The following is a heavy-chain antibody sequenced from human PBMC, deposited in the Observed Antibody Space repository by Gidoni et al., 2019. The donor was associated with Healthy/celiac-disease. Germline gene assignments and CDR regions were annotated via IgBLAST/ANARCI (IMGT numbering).Heavy chain of an antibody. V-gene: IGHV4-59*01. CDR2: IYYSGST. J-gene: IGHJ6*02. D-gene: IGHD3-22*01. CDR1: GGSISSYY. CDR3: ARVYDSSGYSHYYGMDV. Sequence: QVQLQESGPGLVKPSETLSLTCTVPGGSISSYYWSWIRQPPGKGLEWIGYIYYSGSTNYNPSLKSRVTISVDTSKNQFSLKLSSVTAADTAVYYCARVYDSSGYSHYYGMDVWGQGTTVTVSS.